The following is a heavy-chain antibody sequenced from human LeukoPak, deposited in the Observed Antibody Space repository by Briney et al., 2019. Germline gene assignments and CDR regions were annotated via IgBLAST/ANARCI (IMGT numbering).Heavy chain of an antibody. D-gene: IGHD3-22*01. Sequence: SETLSLTCTVSGYSISSGYYWGWIRQPPGKGLEWIGSIYYSGSSYYNPSLKSRVTISVDTSKNQFSLKLSSVTAADTAVYYCARVSTYYYDSSGYYYYYYYMDVWGKGTTVTISS. J-gene: IGHJ6*03. CDR3: ARVSTYYYDSSGYYYYYYYMDV. CDR2: IYYSGSS. CDR1: GYSISSGYY. V-gene: IGHV4-38-2*02.